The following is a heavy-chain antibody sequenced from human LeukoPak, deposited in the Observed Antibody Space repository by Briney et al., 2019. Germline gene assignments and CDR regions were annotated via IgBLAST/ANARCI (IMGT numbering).Heavy chain of an antibody. CDR3: ARERPEIDY. V-gene: IGHV3-48*03. CDR1: AFTFSSYE. Sequence: GGSLRLSCAASAFTFSSYEMNWVRQAPGKGLEWVSYISSSGSTIYYADSVKGRFTISRDNAKNSLYLQMNSLRAEDTAVYYCARERPEIDYRGQGTLVTVSS. CDR2: ISSSGSTI. J-gene: IGHJ4*02.